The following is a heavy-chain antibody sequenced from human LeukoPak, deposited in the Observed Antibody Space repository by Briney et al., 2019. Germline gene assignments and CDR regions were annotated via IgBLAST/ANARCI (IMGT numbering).Heavy chain of an antibody. CDR2: INHSGST. V-gene: IGHV4-34*01. CDR3: ARGGRWLPYYFDY. J-gene: IGHJ4*02. D-gene: IGHD5-24*01. CDR1: GGSFSGYY. Sequence: PSETLSLTCAVYGGSFSGYYWSWIRQPPGMGLEWIGEINHSGSTNYNPSLKSRVTISVDTSKNQFSLKLSSVTAADTAVYYCARGGRWLPYYFDYWGQGTLVTVSS.